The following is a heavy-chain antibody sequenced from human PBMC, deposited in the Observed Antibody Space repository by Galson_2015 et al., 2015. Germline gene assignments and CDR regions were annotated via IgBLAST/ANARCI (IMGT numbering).Heavy chain of an antibody. CDR3: AKRRDCSGGSCYLYIDY. J-gene: IGHJ4*02. CDR2: ISYDGSNK. D-gene: IGHD2-15*01. V-gene: IGHV3-30*18. Sequence: SLRLSCAASGFTFDDYAMHWVCQAPGKGLEWVAVISYDGSNKYYADSVKGRLTISRDNSKNTLYLQMNSLRAEDTAMYYCAKRRDCSGGSCYLYIDYWGQGTLVTVSS. CDR1: GFTFDDYA.